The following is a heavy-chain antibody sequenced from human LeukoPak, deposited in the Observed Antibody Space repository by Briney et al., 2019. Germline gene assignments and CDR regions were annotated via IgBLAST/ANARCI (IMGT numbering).Heavy chain of an antibody. Sequence: PSETLSLTCAVSGGSISSGGYSWSWIRQPPGKGLEWIGYIYYSGSTYYNPSLKGRVTISVDTSKNQFSLKLSSVTAADTAVYYCARCFQWEWYSNCDAFDIWGQGTMVTVSS. V-gene: IGHV4-30-4*07. CDR3: ARCFQWEWYSNCDAFDI. CDR1: GGSISSGGYS. CDR2: IYYSGST. D-gene: IGHD4-11*01. J-gene: IGHJ3*02.